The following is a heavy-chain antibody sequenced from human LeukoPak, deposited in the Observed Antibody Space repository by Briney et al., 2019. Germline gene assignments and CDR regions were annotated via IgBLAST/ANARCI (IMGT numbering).Heavy chain of an antibody. CDR3: ATSRWSNDYGDYRSPSGWFDP. CDR1: GYTFTSYG. D-gene: IGHD4-17*01. V-gene: IGHV1-18*01. CDR2: ISAYNGNT. J-gene: IGHJ5*02. Sequence: PLASVKVSCKASGYTFTSYGISWVRQAPGQGLEWMGWISAYNGNTNYAQKFQGRVTMTEDTSTDTAYMELSSLRSEDTAVYYCATSRWSNDYGDYRSPSGWFDPWGQGTLVTVSS.